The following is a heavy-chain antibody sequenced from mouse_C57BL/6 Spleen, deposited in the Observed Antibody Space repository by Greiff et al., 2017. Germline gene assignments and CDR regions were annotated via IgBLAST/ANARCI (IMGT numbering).Heavy chain of an antibody. CDR2: IYPSDSET. CDR3: ERGLDYYGSGRYFDV. D-gene: IGHD1-1*01. J-gene: IGHJ1*03. CDR1: GYTFTSYW. Sequence: QVQLQQPGAELVRPGSSVKLSCKASGYTFTSYWMDWVKQRPGQGLEWIGNIYPSDSETHYNQKFKDQATLTVVKSSSTAYMQLSSLTSEDSEVYYCERGLDYYGSGRYFDVWGTGTTVTVSS. V-gene: IGHV1-61*01.